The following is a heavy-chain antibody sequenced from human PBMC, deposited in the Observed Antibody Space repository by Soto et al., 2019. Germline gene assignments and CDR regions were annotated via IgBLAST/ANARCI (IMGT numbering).Heavy chain of an antibody. Sequence: QGQLVQSGAEVKKTGSSVKVSCKAPGGTFSTYAISWVRQAPGQGLEWMGGVIPIFGTPKYAQKFQGRVTITADESTSTGYMELRSLRSEDTGVYYCARSQGGSSSLDIYYYYYYGMDVWGQGTTVTVSS. J-gene: IGHJ6*02. CDR1: GGTFSTYA. CDR2: VIPIFGTP. V-gene: IGHV1-69*01. D-gene: IGHD2-15*01. CDR3: ARSQGGSSSLDIYYYYYYGMDV.